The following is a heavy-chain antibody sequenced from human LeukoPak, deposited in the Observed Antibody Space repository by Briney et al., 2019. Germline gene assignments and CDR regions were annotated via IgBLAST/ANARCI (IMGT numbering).Heavy chain of an antibody. V-gene: IGHV1-46*01. CDR3: ARDGEERWMRGASTSRFDYYYYYMDV. CDR2: INPSGGST. D-gene: IGHD2-2*01. Sequence: ASVKVSCKASGYAFTSYYMHWVRQAPGQGLGWMGIINPSGGSTSYAQKFQGRVTMTRDTSTSTVYMELSSLRSEDTAVYYCARDGEERWMRGASTSRFDYYYYYMDVWGKGTTVTVSS. CDR1: GYAFTSYY. J-gene: IGHJ6*03.